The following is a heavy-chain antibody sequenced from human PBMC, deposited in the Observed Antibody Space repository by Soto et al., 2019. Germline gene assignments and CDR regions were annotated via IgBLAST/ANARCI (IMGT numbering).Heavy chain of an antibody. CDR1: GYTFTSYA. J-gene: IGHJ4*02. V-gene: IGHV1-3*01. CDR2: INAGNGNT. Sequence: QVQLVQSGAEVKKPGASVKVSCKASGYTFTSYAMHWVRQAPGPRLEWMGWINAGNGNTKYSQKFQGRDTITRDTSASTAYMELSSLRSEDTAVYYCARSIVVVTALDYWGQGTLVTVSS. D-gene: IGHD2-21*02. CDR3: ARSIVVVTALDY.